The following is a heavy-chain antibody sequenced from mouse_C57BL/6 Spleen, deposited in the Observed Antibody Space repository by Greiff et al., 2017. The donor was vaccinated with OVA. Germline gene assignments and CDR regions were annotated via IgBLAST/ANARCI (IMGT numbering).Heavy chain of an antibody. Sequence: EVQLQQSGPGLVKPSQSLSLTCSVTGYSITSGYYWNWIRQFPGNKLEWMGYISYDGSNNYNPSLKNRISITRDTSKNQFFLKLNSVTTEDTATYYCARDSQRVGLFADWGQGTLVTVSA. V-gene: IGHV3-6*01. CDR3: ARDSQRVGLFAD. J-gene: IGHJ3*01. CDR1: GYSITSGYY. CDR2: ISYDGSN.